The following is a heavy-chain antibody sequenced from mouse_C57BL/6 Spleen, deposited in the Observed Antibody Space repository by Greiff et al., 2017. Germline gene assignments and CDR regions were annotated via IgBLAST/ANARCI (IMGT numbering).Heavy chain of an antibody. Sequence: VQLQQSGPELVKPGASVKISCKASGYAFSSSWMNWVKQRPGKGLEWIGRIYPGDGDTNYNGKFKGRATLTADTSSSTAYMQLSSLTSEDSAVYFCARWGDYWGQGTTLTVSS. CDR3: ARWGDY. CDR2: IYPGDGDT. J-gene: IGHJ2*01. CDR1: GYAFSSSW. V-gene: IGHV1-82*01.